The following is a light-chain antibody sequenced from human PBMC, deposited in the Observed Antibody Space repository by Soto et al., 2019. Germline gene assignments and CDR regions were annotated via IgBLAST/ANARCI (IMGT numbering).Light chain of an antibody. CDR1: SSDIGANNY. Sequence: QSVLTQPASVSGSPGQSITISCTGTSSDIGANNYISWYQQHPAKAPKLMIYDVSNRPSGVSYRFSASKSGNTASLTISGLQAEDEADYYCTSYTSSSTVVFGGGTKLTVL. V-gene: IGLV2-14*01. CDR3: TSYTSSSTVV. J-gene: IGLJ2*01. CDR2: DVS.